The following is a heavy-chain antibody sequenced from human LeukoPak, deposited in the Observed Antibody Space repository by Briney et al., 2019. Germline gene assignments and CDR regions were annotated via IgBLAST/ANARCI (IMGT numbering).Heavy chain of an antibody. CDR3: ARSEGESWRVLWFGESHEVAWNWFDP. J-gene: IGHJ5*02. CDR2: INPNSGGT. V-gene: IGHV1-2*04. Sequence: ASVKVSCTASGYTFTGYYMHWVRQAPGQGLEWMGWINPNSGGTNYAQKFQGWVTMTRDTSISTAYMELSRLRSDDTAVYYCARSEGESWRVLWFGESHEVAWNWFDPWGQGTLVTVSS. D-gene: IGHD3-10*01. CDR1: GYTFTGYY.